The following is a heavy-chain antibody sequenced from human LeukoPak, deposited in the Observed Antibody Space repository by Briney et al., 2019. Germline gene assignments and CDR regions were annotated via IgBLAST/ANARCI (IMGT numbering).Heavy chain of an antibody. CDR3: ARELPAGGKEYYYDSSGYYRDY. D-gene: IGHD3-22*01. V-gene: IGHV3-30*04. CDR1: GFTFSSYA. CDR2: ISYDGSNK. Sequence: PGGSLRLSCAASGFTFSSYAMHWVRQTPGKGLEWVAVISYDGSNKYYADSVKGRFTISRDNSKNTLYLQMNSLRAEDTAVYYCARELPAGGKEYYYDSSGYYRDYWGQGTLVTVSS. J-gene: IGHJ4*02.